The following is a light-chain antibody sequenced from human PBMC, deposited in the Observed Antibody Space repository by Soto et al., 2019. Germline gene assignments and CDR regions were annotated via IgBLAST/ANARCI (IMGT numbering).Light chain of an antibody. CDR2: EVS. CDR1: ISDVGGYDY. Sequence: QSALTQPASVSGSPGQSITISCTGTISDVGGYDYVSWYQQHPGKAPKVMIYEVSNRPSGVSHRFSGSKSGNTASLTISGLQAEDEADYYCSSYTASSTPVVFGGGTKLTVL. V-gene: IGLV2-14*01. J-gene: IGLJ2*01. CDR3: SSYTASSTPVV.